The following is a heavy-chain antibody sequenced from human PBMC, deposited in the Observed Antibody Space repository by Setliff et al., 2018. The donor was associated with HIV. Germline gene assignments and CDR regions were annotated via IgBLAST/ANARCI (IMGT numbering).Heavy chain of an antibody. CDR2: IYPSTSA. D-gene: IGHD2-2*02. CDR3: ARYTSEVDWFDP. V-gene: IGHV4-4*08. CDR1: GGSIGGYS. J-gene: IGHJ5*02. Sequence: SETLSLTCSVSGGSIGGYSWGWIRQSPGKGLEWIGYIYPSTSANYNPSLKSRLTISIDTSMNQFSLRLNALTAADTAVYYCARYTSEVDWFDPWGQGTLVTVSS.